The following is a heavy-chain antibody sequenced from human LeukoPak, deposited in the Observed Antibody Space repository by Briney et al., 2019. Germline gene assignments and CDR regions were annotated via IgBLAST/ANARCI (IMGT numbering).Heavy chain of an antibody. D-gene: IGHD5-18*01. CDR1: GGSFSGYY. V-gene: IGHV4-34*01. CDR3: ARSRWGTAMGYYYYYYYMDV. J-gene: IGHJ6*03. CDR2: INHSGST. Sequence: SETLSLTCAVYGGSFSGYYWSWIRQPPGKGLEWIGEINHSGSTNYNPSLKSRVTISVDTSKNQFSLKLSSVTAADTAVYYCARSRWGTAMGYYYYYYYMDVWGKGTTVTVSS.